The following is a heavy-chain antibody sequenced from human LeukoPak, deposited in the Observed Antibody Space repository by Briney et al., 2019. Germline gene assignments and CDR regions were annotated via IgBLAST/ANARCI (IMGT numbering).Heavy chain of an antibody. Sequence: ASLKVSCKVSSDTLTEFSINWVRQARGIGLEWMGGYDPEGGAAFYAQKVEDRVTLTVDTSTHTAYMELNRLTSDETAVYYCAAYRRDYYDSMDTWGQGTMVTVSS. CDR1: SDTLTEFS. D-gene: IGHD3-16*01. CDR2: YDPEGGAA. J-gene: IGHJ3*01. CDR3: AAYRRDYYDSMDT. V-gene: IGHV1-24*01.